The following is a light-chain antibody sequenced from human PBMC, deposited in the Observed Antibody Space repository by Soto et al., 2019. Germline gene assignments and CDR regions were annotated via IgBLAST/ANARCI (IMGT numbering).Light chain of an antibody. V-gene: IGKV3-20*01. J-gene: IGKJ4*01. CDR2: GAS. CDR3: QQYDDWLRLT. Sequence: EIVLTQSPGTLSLSPGYRATLSCRASQSVSRSYLGWYQQKPGQAPRLLIYGASTRATGIPARFSGSGSGTEFTLTISSLEPEEFAVYFCQQYDDWLRLTFGGGTKVDIK. CDR1: QSVSRSY.